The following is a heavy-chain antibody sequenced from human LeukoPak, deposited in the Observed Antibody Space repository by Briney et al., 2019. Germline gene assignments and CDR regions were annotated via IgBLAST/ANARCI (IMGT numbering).Heavy chain of an antibody. CDR1: GFTFSTYS. CDR3: ARESSGYFY. V-gene: IGHV3-21*01. Sequence: AGGSLRLSCAASGFTFSTYSMNWVRQAPGKGLEWVSSISSGSSFIHYADSVKGRFTISRDNAKNSLFLQMNSLRAEDTAVYYCARESSGYFYWGQGTLVTVSS. D-gene: IGHD3-22*01. CDR2: ISSGSSFI. J-gene: IGHJ4*02.